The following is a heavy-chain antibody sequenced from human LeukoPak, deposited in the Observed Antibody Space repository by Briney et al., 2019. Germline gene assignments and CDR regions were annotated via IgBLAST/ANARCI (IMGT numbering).Heavy chain of an antibody. CDR2: IYTSGST. D-gene: IGHD4-17*01. Sequence: TSETLSLTCTVSGGSISSYYWSWIRQPAGKGLEWIGRIYTSGSTNYNPSLKSRVTMSVDTSKNQFSLKLSSVTAADTAVYYCAREPPDDYGDYSWFDPWGQGTLVTVSS. CDR3: AREPPDDYGDYSWFDP. CDR1: GGSISSYY. V-gene: IGHV4-4*07. J-gene: IGHJ5*02.